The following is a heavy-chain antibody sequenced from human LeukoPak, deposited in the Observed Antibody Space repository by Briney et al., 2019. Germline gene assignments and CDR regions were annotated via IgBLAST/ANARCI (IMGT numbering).Heavy chain of an antibody. CDR1: GFSFSDFT. CDR2: ISGDTGYI. D-gene: IGHD1-26*01. J-gene: IGHJ4*02. V-gene: IGHV3-21*01. CDR3: ARVLVGATGPFDY. Sequence: GGSLRLSCAASGFSFSDFTMNWVRQAPGKGLEWVASISGDTGYIDYSDSLEGRFTITRDNAKNSLYLQMNSLRAEDTAVYYCARVLVGATGPFDYWGQGTLVTVSS.